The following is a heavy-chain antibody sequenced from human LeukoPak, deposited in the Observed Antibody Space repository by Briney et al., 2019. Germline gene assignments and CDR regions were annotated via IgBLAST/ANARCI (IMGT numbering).Heavy chain of an antibody. CDR2: ISAYNGNT. V-gene: IGHV1-18*01. Sequence: ASVKVSCKASGYTFTSYGISWVRQALGQGLEWMGWISAYNGNTNYAQKLQGRVTMTTDTSTSTAYMELRSLRSDDTAVYYCARARSYGDYGLNPINIDYWGQGTLVTVSS. D-gene: IGHD4-17*01. J-gene: IGHJ4*02. CDR1: GYTFTSYG. CDR3: ARARSYGDYGLNPINIDY.